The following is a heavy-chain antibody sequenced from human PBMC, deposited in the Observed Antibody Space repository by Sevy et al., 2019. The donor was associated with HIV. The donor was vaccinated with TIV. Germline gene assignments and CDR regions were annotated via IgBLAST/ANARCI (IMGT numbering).Heavy chain of an antibody. J-gene: IGHJ5*02. Sequence: SETLSLTCTVSGGSISSGDYYWSWIRQSPGMGLEGIGYIYYSETTYYNPSLKRRVKMSVDTSKNQFSLKLSSVTAADTAVYFCARYCISTSPHNWFDPWGQGTLVTVSS. CDR3: ARYCISTSPHNWFDP. V-gene: IGHV4-30-4*01. CDR1: GGSISSGDYY. CDR2: IYYSETT. D-gene: IGHD2-2*01.